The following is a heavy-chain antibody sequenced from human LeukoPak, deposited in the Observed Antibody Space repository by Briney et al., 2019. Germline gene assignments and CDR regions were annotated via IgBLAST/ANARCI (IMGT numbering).Heavy chain of an antibody. CDR2: ISYDGSNK. Sequence: PGGSLRLSCAASGFTFSSYAMHWVRQAPGKGLEWVAVISYDGSNKYYADSVKGRFTISRDNSKNTLYLQMNSLRAEDTAVYYCASLPITGTTVDAFDIWGQGTMVTVSS. D-gene: IGHD1-7*01. CDR1: GFTFSSYA. V-gene: IGHV3-30-3*01. CDR3: ASLPITGTTVDAFDI. J-gene: IGHJ3*02.